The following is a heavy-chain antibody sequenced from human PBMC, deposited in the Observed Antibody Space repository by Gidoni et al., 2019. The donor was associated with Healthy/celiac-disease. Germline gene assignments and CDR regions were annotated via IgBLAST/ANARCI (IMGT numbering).Heavy chain of an antibody. D-gene: IGHD3-10*01. Sequence: EVQLVQSGAEVTKHGESLNISCKGSGYSFTSSWIGWVRQMPGNGLEWMGIIYPGDSDTRYSPSFQGQVTISADKSISTAYLQWSSLKASDTAMYYCARLLYYYGSGSYVHFDYWGQGTLVTVSS. CDR2: IYPGDSDT. V-gene: IGHV5-51*01. CDR1: GYSFTSSW. CDR3: ARLLYYYGSGSYVHFDY. J-gene: IGHJ4*02.